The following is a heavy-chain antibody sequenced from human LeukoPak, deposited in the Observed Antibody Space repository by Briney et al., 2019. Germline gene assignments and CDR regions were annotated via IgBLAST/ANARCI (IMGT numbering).Heavy chain of an antibody. V-gene: IGHV3-74*01. D-gene: IGHD3-10*01. Sequence: PGGSLRLSCAASGFTFSSYWMHWVRQAPGKGLVWVSRINSDGSSTSYADSVKGRFTLSRDNAKNTLYLQMNSLRAQDTAVYYCARGPMVRTNLFYYWGQGTLVTVSS. CDR2: INSDGSST. J-gene: IGHJ4*02. CDR1: GFTFSSYW. CDR3: ARGPMVRTNLFYY.